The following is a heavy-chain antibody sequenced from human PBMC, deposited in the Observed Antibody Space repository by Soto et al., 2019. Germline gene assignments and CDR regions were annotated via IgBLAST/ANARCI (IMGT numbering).Heavy chain of an antibody. V-gene: IGHV1-3*01. Sequence: ASVKVSCKASGYTFTSYAMHWVRQAPGQRLEWMGWINAGNGNTKYSQKFQGRVTITRDTSASTAYMELSSLRSEDTAVYYCARDSYGGSYGVGAFDIWGQGTMVTVSS. D-gene: IGHD1-26*01. CDR2: INAGNGNT. J-gene: IGHJ3*02. CDR1: GYTFTSYA. CDR3: ARDSYGGSYGVGAFDI.